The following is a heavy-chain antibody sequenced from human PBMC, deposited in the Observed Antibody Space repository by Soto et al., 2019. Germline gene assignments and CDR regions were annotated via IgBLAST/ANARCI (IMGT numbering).Heavy chain of an antibody. V-gene: IGHV1-69*02. J-gene: IGHJ6*03. CDR3: ARVIRKYYYYMDV. Sequence: ASVKVSCKASGGTFSSYTISWVRQAPGQGLEWMGRIIPILGIANYAQKFQGRVTITADKSTSTAYMELSSLRSEDTAVYYCARVIRKYYYYMDVWGKGTTVTVSS. CDR2: IIPILGIA. CDR1: GGTFSSYT.